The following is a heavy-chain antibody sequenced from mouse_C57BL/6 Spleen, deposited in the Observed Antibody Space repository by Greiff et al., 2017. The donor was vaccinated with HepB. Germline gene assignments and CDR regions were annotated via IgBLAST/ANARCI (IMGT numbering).Heavy chain of an antibody. D-gene: IGHD2-5*01. J-gene: IGHJ1*03. Sequence: VQLQQPGAELVKPGASVKVSCKASGYTFTSYWMHWVKQRPGQGLEWIGMIHPNSGSTNYNEKFKSKATLTVDKSSSTAYMQLSSLTSEDSAVYYCVRYDYYSNRLYFDVWGTAPTVTVSS. CDR2: IHPNSGST. CDR1: GYTFTSYW. V-gene: IGHV1-64*01. CDR3: VRYDYYSNRLYFDV.